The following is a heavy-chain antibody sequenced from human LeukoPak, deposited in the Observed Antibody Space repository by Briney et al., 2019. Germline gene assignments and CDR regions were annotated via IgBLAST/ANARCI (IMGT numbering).Heavy chain of an antibody. CDR3: ARECVDTAMVFEWFVP. V-gene: IGHV1-2*02. J-gene: IGHJ5*02. D-gene: IGHD5-18*01. CDR1: GYTFTGYY. Sequence: ASVKVSCKASGYTFTGYYIHWVRQAPGQGLEWMGWINPNSGGTNYAQKFQGRVTMTRDTSISTAYMELRRLRSDDTAVYYCARECVDTAMVFEWFVPWGQGTLVTVSS. CDR2: INPNSGGT.